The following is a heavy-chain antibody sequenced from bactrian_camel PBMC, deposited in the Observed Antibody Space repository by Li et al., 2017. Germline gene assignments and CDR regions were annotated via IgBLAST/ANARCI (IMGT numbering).Heavy chain of an antibody. V-gene: IGHV3S1*01. CDR1: GYTYSKNF. Sequence: QLVESGGGSVQAGGSLRLSCAASGYTYSKNFMGWFRQAPGKEREGVAAIYTGGVSTFYADSVKGRFTISQDASTKVLYLHMNDLKPEDTAIYYCATDSPAACEYCITLGAWGPRSPSP. CDR3: ATDSPAACEYCITL. D-gene: IGHD1*01. J-gene: IGHJ4*01. CDR2: IYTGGVST.